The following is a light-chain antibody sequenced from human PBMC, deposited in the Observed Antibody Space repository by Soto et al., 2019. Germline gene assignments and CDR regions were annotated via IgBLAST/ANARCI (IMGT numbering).Light chain of an antibody. J-gene: IGKJ1*01. CDR3: QQSFSARTWT. Sequence: DIQMTQSPSCLAAYVGGRVTISCRASQRISYYVNWYQQSPXKVPKLLXXAATRLQSGVPSSFSGSGSGTDFTLTINSLQHEDFANNYCQQSFSARTWTFGQRTKVNIK. CDR1: QRISYY. V-gene: IGKV1-39*01. CDR2: AAT.